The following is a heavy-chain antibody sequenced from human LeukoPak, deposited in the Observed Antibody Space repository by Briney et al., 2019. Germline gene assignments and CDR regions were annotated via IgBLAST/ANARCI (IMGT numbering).Heavy chain of an antibody. CDR3: ASAPFQNDFWSGYPYFDY. J-gene: IGHJ4*02. Sequence: SETLSLTCTVSGGSISSSSYCWGWIRQPPGKGLEWIGSIYYSGSTYYNPSLKSRVTISVDTSKNQFSLKLSSVTAADTAVYYCASAPFQNDFWSGYPYFDYWGQGTLVTVSS. V-gene: IGHV4-39*07. D-gene: IGHD3-3*01. CDR1: GGSISSSSYC. CDR2: IYYSGST.